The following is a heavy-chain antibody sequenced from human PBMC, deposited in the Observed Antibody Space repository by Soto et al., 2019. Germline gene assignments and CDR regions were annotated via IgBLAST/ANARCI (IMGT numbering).Heavy chain of an antibody. D-gene: IGHD5-18*01. J-gene: IGHJ4*02. CDR3: AKGYTLVDTTIPLDF. V-gene: IGHV3-30*18. CDR2: ISYDGSNA. CDR1: GFTFISYG. Sequence: LRLSCAASGFTFISYGIHWVRQAPGKGLEWVAVISYDGSNADYADSVKGRFTISRDNSKNTVYLHMDSLRTEDTAVYYCAKGYTLVDTTIPLDFRGQGALVTVSS.